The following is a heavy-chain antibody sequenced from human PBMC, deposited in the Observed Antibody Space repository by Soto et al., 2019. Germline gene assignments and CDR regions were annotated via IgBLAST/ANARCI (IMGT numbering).Heavy chain of an antibody. CDR2: IIPIFGTA. CDR1: GGTFSSYA. V-gene: IGHV1-69*06. J-gene: IGHJ4*02. D-gene: IGHD4-4*01. Sequence: GASVKVSCKASGGTFSSYAISWVRQAPGQGLEWMGGIIPIFGTANYAQKFQGRVTITADKSTSTAYMELSSLRSEDTAVYYCARPVTPFSLLDYFDYWGQGTLVTVSS. CDR3: ARPVTPFSLLDYFDY.